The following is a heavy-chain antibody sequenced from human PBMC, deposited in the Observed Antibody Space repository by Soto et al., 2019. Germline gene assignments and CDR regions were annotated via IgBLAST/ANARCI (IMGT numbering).Heavy chain of an antibody. D-gene: IGHD1-26*01. J-gene: IGHJ6*02. CDR3: ARRRNTRSYGYYYYYGMDV. CDR1: GGSISSSSYY. Sequence: KPSETLSLTCTVSGGSISSSSYYWGWIRQPPGKGLEWIGSIYYSGSTYYNPSLKSRVTISVDTSRNQFSLKLSSVTAADTAVYYCARRRNTRSYGYYYYYGMDVWGQGTTVTVSS. CDR2: IYYSGST. V-gene: IGHV4-39*01.